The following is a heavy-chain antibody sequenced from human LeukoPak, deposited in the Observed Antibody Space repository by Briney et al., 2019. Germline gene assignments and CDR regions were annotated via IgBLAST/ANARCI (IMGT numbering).Heavy chain of an antibody. Sequence: GGSLRLSCAASGFTFSSYGMHWVRQAPGKGLEWVAVIRYGGSNKYYAYSVKGRFTISRANSKSTLYLQMNSLRAEDTAVYYCAKTLYDFWSGYYGHDSFDIWGQGTMVTVSS. CDR2: IRYGGSNK. CDR3: AKTLYDFWSGYYGHDSFDI. J-gene: IGHJ3*02. V-gene: IGHV3-33*06. D-gene: IGHD3-3*01. CDR1: GFTFSSYG.